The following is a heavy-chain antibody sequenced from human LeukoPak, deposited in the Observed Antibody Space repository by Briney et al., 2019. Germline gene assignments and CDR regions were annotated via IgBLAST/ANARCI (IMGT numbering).Heavy chain of an antibody. CDR1: GFTFSSYA. J-gene: IGHJ4*02. D-gene: IGHD3-22*01. CDR2: ISGSGGST. CDR3: AKDTTMIVVAYFDY. V-gene: IGHV3-23*01. Sequence: GGSLRLSCAASGFTFSSYAMSWVRQAPGKGLEWVSAISGSGGSTYYADSVKGRFTISRDNSKNMLHLQMNSLRAEDTAVYYCAKDTTMIVVAYFDYWGQGTLVTVSS.